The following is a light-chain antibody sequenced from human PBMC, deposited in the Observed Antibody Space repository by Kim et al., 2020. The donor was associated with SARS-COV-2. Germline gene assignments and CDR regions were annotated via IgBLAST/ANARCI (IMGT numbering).Light chain of an antibody. Sequence: SSELTQDPAVSVALGQTVRITCQGDSLRSYYASWYQQKPGQAPVLVIYGKNNRPSGIPDRFSGSSSGNTASLTITGAQAEDEADYYCNSRDSSGNLWVLDGGTQLTVL. CDR2: GKN. CDR1: SLRSYY. CDR3: NSRDSSGNLWV. J-gene: IGLJ3*02. V-gene: IGLV3-19*01.